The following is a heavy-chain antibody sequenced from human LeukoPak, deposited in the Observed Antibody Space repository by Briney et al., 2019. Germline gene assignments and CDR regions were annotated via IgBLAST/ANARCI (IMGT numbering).Heavy chain of an antibody. Sequence: PGGSLRLSCAASGFTFDDYAMHWVRQAPGKGLEWVSGISWNSGSIGYADSVKGRFTISRDNAKNLLYLQMNSLRAEDTAVYYCAREKICGGDCYSGYYYYYGMDVWGQGTTVTVSS. CDR1: GFTFDDYA. CDR3: AREKICGGDCYSGYYYYYGMDV. V-gene: IGHV3-9*01. D-gene: IGHD2-21*02. CDR2: ISWNSGSI. J-gene: IGHJ6*02.